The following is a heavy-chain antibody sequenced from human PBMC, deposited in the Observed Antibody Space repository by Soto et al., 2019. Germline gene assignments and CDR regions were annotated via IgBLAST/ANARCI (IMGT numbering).Heavy chain of an antibody. V-gene: IGHV1-18*01. CDR1: GYTFTSYG. CDR3: AREGPSSGWSYWYCDL. D-gene: IGHD6-19*01. J-gene: IGHJ2*01. CDR2: ISAYNGNT. Sequence: QVQLVQSGAEVQKPGASVKVSCKASGYTFTSYGISWVRQAPGQGLEWMGWISAYNGNTNYAQTLQGRVTMTTDTSTSTADRELRSLSSDDTAVYYCAREGPSSGWSYWYCDLWGRGTLVTVSS.